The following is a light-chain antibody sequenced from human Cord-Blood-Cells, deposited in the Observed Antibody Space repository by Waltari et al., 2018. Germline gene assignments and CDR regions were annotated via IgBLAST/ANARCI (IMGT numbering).Light chain of an antibody. J-gene: IGLJ3*02. Sequence: QSVLTQPPSASGTPGQRVNISCSGSSSKLGSNYVYWYQQLPGTAPKLLIYRNNQRPSGVPDRFSGSKSGTSASLAISGLRSEDESDYYCAAWDDSLSGWVFGGGTKLTVL. V-gene: IGLV1-47*01. CDR3: AAWDDSLSGWV. CDR2: RNN. CDR1: SSKLGSNY.